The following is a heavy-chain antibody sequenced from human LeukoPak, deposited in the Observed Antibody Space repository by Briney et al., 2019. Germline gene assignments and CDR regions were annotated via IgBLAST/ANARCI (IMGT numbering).Heavy chain of an antibody. J-gene: IGHJ6*03. V-gene: IGHV3-7*01. Sequence: PGGSLRLSCAASGFTFSSYWMSWVRQAPGKGLEWVANIKQDGSEKYYVDSVKGRFTISRDNAKNSLYLQMNSLRAEDTAVYYCARLMAVRGGHYYYFMDVWGKGTTVTVSS. CDR3: ARLMAVRGGHYYYFMDV. CDR2: IKQDGSEK. D-gene: IGHD3-10*01. CDR1: GFTFSSYW.